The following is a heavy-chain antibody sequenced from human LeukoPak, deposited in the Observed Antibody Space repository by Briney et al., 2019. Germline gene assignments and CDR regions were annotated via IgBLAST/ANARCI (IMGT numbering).Heavy chain of an antibody. CDR3: ARHASVDGIWPRPLDY. CDR1: GGSISSGSYY. D-gene: IGHD3-9*01. CDR2: IYYSGST. V-gene: IGHV4-39*01. J-gene: IGHJ4*02. Sequence: SETLSLTCTVSGGSISSGSYYWGWIRQSPGKGLEWIGNIYYSGSTHYNPSLKSRVTISVDTSKNQFSLKMISVTAADMAVYYCARHASVDGIWPRPLDYWGQGSQVTVSS.